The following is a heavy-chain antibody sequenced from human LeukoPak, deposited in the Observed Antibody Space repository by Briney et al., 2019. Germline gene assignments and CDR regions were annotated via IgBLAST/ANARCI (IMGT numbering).Heavy chain of an antibody. V-gene: IGHV3-48*03. CDR3: ARSEHYYDSSGLTYYFDY. Sequence: PGGSLRLSCAASGFTFSSYEMNWVRQAPGKGLEWVSYISSSGSTIYYADSVKGRFTISRDNAKNSLYLLMNSLRAEDTAVYYCARSEHYYDSSGLTYYFDYWGQGTLVTVSS. CDR2: ISSSGSTI. CDR1: GFTFSSYE. J-gene: IGHJ4*02. D-gene: IGHD3-22*01.